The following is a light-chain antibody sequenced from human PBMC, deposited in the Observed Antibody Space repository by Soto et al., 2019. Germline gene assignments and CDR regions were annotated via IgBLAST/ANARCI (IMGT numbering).Light chain of an antibody. Sequence: QSALTQPASVSGSPGQSITISCTGTSSDVGGYNYVSWYQQHPGKAPKLMIYDVSNRPSGVSNRFSGSKSGNTASLTISGLQAEDEADYYCSSYTSSIKPYVFGPGTKVTVL. V-gene: IGLV2-14*01. CDR2: DVS. CDR3: SSYTSSIKPYV. CDR1: SSDVGGYNY. J-gene: IGLJ1*01.